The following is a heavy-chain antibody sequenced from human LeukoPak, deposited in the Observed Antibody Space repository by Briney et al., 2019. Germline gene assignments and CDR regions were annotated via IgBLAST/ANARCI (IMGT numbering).Heavy chain of an antibody. J-gene: IGHJ4*02. CDR1: GFTFSDYY. D-gene: IGHD3-3*01. Sequence: GGSLRLSCAASGFTFSDYYMSWIRQAPGKGLEWVSYISSSGSTIYYADSVKGRFTISRDNSKNTLYLQMNSLRAEDTAVYYCAKDLNDFWSGPRGIPFDYWGQGTLVTVSS. CDR2: ISSSGSTI. CDR3: AKDLNDFWSGPRGIPFDY. V-gene: IGHV3-11*04.